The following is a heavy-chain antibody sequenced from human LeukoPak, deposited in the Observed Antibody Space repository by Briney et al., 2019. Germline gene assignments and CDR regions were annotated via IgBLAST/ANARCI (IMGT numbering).Heavy chain of an antibody. V-gene: IGHV3-23*01. D-gene: IGHD1-26*01. CDR3: ARDGLGSYFDY. J-gene: IGHJ4*02. CDR2: ISGPGSST. CDR1: GFTFSNAW. Sequence: GGSLRLSCAASGFTFSNAWMSWVRQAPGKGLEWVSVISGPGSSTYYADSVKGRFTISRDNSKNTLYLQMNSLRAEDTAVYYCARDGLGSYFDYWGQGTLVSVSS.